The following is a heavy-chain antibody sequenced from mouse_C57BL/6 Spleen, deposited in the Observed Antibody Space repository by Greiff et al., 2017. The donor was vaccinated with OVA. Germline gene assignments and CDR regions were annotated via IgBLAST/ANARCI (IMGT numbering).Heavy chain of an antibody. CDR2: IYPGSGNT. Sequence: LQESGAELVRPGASVKLSCKASGYTFTDYYINWVKQRPGQGLEWIARIYPGSGNTYYNEKFKGKATLTAEKSSSTAYMQLSSLTSEDSAVYFCARYYKGLAYWGQGTLVTVSA. V-gene: IGHV1-76*01. J-gene: IGHJ3*01. D-gene: IGHD1-1*01. CDR3: ARYYKGLAY. CDR1: GYTFTDYY.